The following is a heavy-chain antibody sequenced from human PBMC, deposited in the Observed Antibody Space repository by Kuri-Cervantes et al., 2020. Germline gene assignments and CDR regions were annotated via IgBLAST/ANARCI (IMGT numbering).Heavy chain of an antibody. D-gene: IGHD3-16*02. CDR3: ARDIRKYYDYIWGSYRPDAFDI. CDR2: INPSGGST. J-gene: IGHJ3*02. Sequence: ASVKVSCKASGYTFTRYYMHWVRQAPGQGLEWMGIINPSGGSTSYAQKFQGRVTMTRDTSTSTAYMELSSLRSEDTAVYYCARDIRKYYDYIWGSYRPDAFDIWGQGTMVTVSS. CDR1: GYTFTRYY. V-gene: IGHV1-46*01.